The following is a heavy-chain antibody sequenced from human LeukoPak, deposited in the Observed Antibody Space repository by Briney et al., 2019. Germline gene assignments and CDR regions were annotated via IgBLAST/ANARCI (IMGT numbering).Heavy chain of an antibody. CDR3: ARDPGYSGIDY. V-gene: IGHV4-61*01. CDR1: GGSVSSGSHY. CDR2: IYYSGST. D-gene: IGHD5-12*01. J-gene: IGHJ4*02. Sequence: SETLSLTCTVSGGSVSSGSHYWCWIRQPPGKGLEWIGYIYYSGSTNYNPSLKSRATMSLDTSKNQFSLNLNSVTAADTAVYYCARDPGYSGIDYWGQGTLVTVPS.